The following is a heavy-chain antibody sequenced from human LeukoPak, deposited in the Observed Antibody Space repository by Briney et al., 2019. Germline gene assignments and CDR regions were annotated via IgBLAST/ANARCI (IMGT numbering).Heavy chain of an antibody. CDR1: GYTFTSYG. Sequence: ASVKVSCKASGYTFTSYGISWVRQAPGQGPEWMGWISAYNGNTNYAQKLQGRVTMTTDTSTSTAYMELRSLRSDDTAVYYCARDKNYYGSGSYWNYWGQGTLVTVSS. V-gene: IGHV1-18*01. D-gene: IGHD3-10*01. CDR2: ISAYNGNT. J-gene: IGHJ4*02. CDR3: ARDKNYYGSGSYWNY.